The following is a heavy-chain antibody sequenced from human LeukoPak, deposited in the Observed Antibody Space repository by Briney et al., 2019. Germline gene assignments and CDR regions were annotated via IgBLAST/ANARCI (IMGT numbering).Heavy chain of an antibody. D-gene: IGHD3-3*01. J-gene: IGHJ2*01. CDR3: ARAPYDFWSGYSPDWYFDL. Sequence: GGSLRLSCAASGFTFSSYAMHWVRQAPGKGLVWVSRINTDGSSTSYADSVKGRFTISRDNAKNTLYLQMNSLRAEDTAVYYCARAPYDFWSGYSPDWYFDLWGRGTLVTVSS. V-gene: IGHV3-74*01. CDR2: INTDGSST. CDR1: GFTFSSYA.